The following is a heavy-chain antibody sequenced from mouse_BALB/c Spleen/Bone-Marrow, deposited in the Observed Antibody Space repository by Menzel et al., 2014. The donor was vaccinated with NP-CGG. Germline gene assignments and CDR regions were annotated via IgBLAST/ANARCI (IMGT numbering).Heavy chain of an antibody. J-gene: IGHJ3*01. Sequence: GVDFSRYWMSWVRQAPGKGLEWIGEINPDSSTINYTPSLKDKFIISRDNAKNTLYLQMSKVRSEDTALYYCARGDWAWFVYWGQGTLVTVSA. V-gene: IGHV4-1*02. D-gene: IGHD4-1*01. CDR2: INPDSSTI. CDR1: GVDFSRYW. CDR3: ARGDWAWFVY.